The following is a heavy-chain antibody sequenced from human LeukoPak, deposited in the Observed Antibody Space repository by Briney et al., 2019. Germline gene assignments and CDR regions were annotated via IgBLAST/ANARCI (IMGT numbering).Heavy chain of an antibody. CDR3: TREEVVFGGIQLYYGMDV. J-gene: IGHJ6*02. CDR1: GFTFGDYA. Sequence: PGRSLRLSCTASGFTFGDYAMSWVRQAPGKGLERVGFIRSKAYGGTTEYAASVKGRFTISRDDSKSIAYLQMNSLKTEDTAVYYCTREEVVFGGIQLYYGMDVWGQGTTVTVSS. V-gene: IGHV3-49*04. CDR2: IRSKAYGGTT. D-gene: IGHD5-18*01.